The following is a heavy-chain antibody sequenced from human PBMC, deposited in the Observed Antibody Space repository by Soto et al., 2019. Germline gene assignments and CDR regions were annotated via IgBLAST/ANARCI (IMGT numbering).Heavy chain of an antibody. D-gene: IGHD5-18*01. CDR2: IIPIFGTA. CDR3: ARERGYSYGFDY. V-gene: IGHV1-69*13. Sequence: GASVKVSCKASGGTFSSYAISWVRQAPGQGLEWMGGIIPIFGTANYAQKFQGRVTITADESTSTAYMELSSLRSEDTAVYYCARERGYSYGFDYWGQGTLVTVSS. CDR1: GGTFSSYA. J-gene: IGHJ4*02.